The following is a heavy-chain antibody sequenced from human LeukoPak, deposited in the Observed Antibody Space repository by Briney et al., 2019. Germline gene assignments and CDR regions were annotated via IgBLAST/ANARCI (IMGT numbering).Heavy chain of an antibody. CDR1: GFTFSSYG. V-gene: IGHV3-30*03. D-gene: IGHD6-6*01. J-gene: IGHJ6*02. CDR3: ATAYSSSSGYYYYGMDV. Sequence: PVRSLRLSCAASGFTFSSYGMHWVRQAPGKGLEWVAVISYDGSNKYYADSVQGRFTISRDNSKNTLYLQMNSLRAEDTAVYYCATAYSSSSGYYYYGMDVWGQGTKVTVSS. CDR2: ISYDGSNK.